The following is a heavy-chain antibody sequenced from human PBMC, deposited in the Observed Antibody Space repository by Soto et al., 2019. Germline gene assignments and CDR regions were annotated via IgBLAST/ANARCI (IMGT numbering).Heavy chain of an antibody. J-gene: IGHJ6*02. Sequence: PSETLSLTCAVSGGSISSSNWWSWVRQPPGKGLEWIGEIYHSGSTNYNPSLKSRVTISVDKSKNQFSLKLSSVTAADTAVYYCARWGSPGYCTNGVCPGYGMDVWGQGTKVTVSS. CDR1: GGSISSSNW. CDR3: ARWGSPGYCTNGVCPGYGMDV. CDR2: IYHSGST. V-gene: IGHV4-4*02. D-gene: IGHD2-8*01.